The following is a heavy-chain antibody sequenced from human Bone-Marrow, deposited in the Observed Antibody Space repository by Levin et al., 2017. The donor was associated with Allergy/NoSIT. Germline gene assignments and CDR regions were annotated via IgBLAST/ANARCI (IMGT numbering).Heavy chain of an antibody. CDR1: GGSINSGDSY. CDR2: IYYSGST. Sequence: SQTLSLTCNVSGGSINSGDSYWSWIRQPPGKGLEWIGYIYYSGSTYYNPSLKSRITISIDTSKSQFSLQLSSVTAADTAVSYCARASLTFYDILSGDYSPTGAFDYWGQGTLVNVSS. D-gene: IGHD3-9*01. CDR3: ARASLTFYDILSGDYSPTGAFDY. J-gene: IGHJ4*02. V-gene: IGHV4-30-4*01.